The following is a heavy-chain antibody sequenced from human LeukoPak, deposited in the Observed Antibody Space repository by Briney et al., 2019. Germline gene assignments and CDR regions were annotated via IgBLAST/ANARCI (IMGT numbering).Heavy chain of an antibody. D-gene: IGHD6-19*01. CDR2: IIPIFGTA. CDR3: ATVDSSGWYGRGGY. Sequence: SVKVSCKASGGTFSSYAISWVRQAPGQGLEWMGGIIPIFGTANYAQKFQGRVTITADESTSTAYMELSSLRSEDTAVYYCATVDSSGWYGRGGYWGQGTLVTVSS. V-gene: IGHV1-69*13. CDR1: GGTFSSYA. J-gene: IGHJ4*02.